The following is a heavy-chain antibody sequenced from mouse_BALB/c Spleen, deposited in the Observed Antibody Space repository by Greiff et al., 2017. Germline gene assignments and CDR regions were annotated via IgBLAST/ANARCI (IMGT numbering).Heavy chain of an antibody. D-gene: IGHD1-1*01. CDR1: GYTFSSYW. V-gene: IGHV1-9*01. Sequence: QVQLQQSGAELMKPGASVKISCKATGYTFSSYWIEWVKQRPGHGLEWIGEILPGSGSTNYNEKFKGKATFTADTSSNTAYMQLSSLTSEDSAVYYCARWGRNYGSSWDYWGQGTTLTVSS. CDR3: ARWGRNYGSSWDY. J-gene: IGHJ2*01. CDR2: ILPGSGST.